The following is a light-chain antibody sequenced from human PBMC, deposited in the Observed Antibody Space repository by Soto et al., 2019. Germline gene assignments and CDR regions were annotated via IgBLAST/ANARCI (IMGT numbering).Light chain of an antibody. Sequence: EIVLTQSPGTLSLSPGERATLSCRASQSVSSDYFAWYQQKPGQAPRLLIYAASSRATGIPDRFSGSGSGTDFTLTISRLEPEDFAVYYCQQYGNSPPWTFGQGTKVEI. V-gene: IGKV3-20*01. J-gene: IGKJ1*01. CDR2: AAS. CDR3: QQYGNSPPWT. CDR1: QSVSSDY.